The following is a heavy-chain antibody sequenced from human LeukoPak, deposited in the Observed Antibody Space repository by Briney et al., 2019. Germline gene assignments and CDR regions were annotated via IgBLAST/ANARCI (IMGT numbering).Heavy chain of an antibody. Sequence: SETLSLTCTVSGGSISSSSYYWGWIRQPPGRGLGWIGSIYYSGSTYYNPSLKSRVTISVDTSKNQFSLKLSSVTAADTAVYYCARDSLTGTTKPLDYWGQGTLVTVSS. J-gene: IGHJ4*02. CDR1: GGSISSSSYY. CDR3: ARDSLTGTTKPLDY. CDR2: IYYSGST. D-gene: IGHD1-7*01. V-gene: IGHV4-39*07.